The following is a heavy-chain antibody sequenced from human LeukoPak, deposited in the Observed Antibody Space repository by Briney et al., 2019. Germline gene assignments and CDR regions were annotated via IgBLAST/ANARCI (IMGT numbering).Heavy chain of an antibody. J-gene: IGHJ6*01. V-gene: IGHV3-9*01. CDR3: AKDKDRGHYYYGMYV. Sequence: GRSLRLSCAASGFTFDDSAMHWVRPAPGKGLEWVSGLSGISGSIGYADSVKGRFTISRDNAKNSLYLQMNSLRAEDTALYYCAKDKDRGHYYYGMYVWGQGTTVIVSS. D-gene: IGHD3-10*01. CDR2: LSGISGSI. CDR1: GFTFDDSA.